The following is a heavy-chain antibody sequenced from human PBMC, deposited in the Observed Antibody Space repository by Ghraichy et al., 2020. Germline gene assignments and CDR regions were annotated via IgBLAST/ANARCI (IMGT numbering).Heavy chain of an antibody. V-gene: IGHV4-34*01. J-gene: IGHJ5*02. Sequence: SETLSLTCAVYGGSFSVYYWSWIRQPPGTGLEWIGEISHSGSTNYNASLKSRVTISVDTSKNQFSLKLSSVTAADTAVYYCVVTSYYDSSGYYRWGQGTLVTVSS. D-gene: IGHD3-22*01. CDR3: VVTSYYDSSGYYR. CDR1: GGSFSVYY. CDR2: ISHSGST.